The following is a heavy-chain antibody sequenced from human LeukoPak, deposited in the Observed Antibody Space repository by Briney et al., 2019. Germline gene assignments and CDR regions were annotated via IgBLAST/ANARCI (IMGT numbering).Heavy chain of an antibody. D-gene: IGHD5-18*01. CDR3: ARGRSQLWLRFPGWFDP. CDR1: GVSFIGYN. CDR2: INHSGRT. Sequence: SEALSLSCAVYGVSFIGYNWSRIRQPPGKGPERVRAINHSGRTNYNPSLKSRVTIAVDTSKNQYSLKLSSVSAADTAVHYCARGRSQLWLRFPGWFDPWGQGTLVTVSA. V-gene: IGHV4-34*01. J-gene: IGHJ5*02.